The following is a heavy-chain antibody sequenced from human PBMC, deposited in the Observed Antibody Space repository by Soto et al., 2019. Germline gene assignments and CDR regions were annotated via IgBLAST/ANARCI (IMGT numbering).Heavy chain of an antibody. CDR2: ISYDGSNK. Sequence: QVQLVESGGGVVQPGRSLRLSCAASGFTFSSYAMHWVRQAPGKGLEWVAVISYDGSNKYYADSVKGRFTISRDNSKNTLYLQMNSLRAEDTAVYYCARGHPRSPLFDPWGQGTLVTVSS. CDR3: ARGHPRSPLFDP. D-gene: IGHD1-26*01. V-gene: IGHV3-30-3*01. J-gene: IGHJ5*02. CDR1: GFTFSSYA.